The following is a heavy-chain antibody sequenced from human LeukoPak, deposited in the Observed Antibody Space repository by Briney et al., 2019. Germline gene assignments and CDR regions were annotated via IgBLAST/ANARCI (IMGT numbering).Heavy chain of an antibody. CDR1: GGSISSYY. CDR2: IYYSGST. V-gene: IGHV4-59*01. D-gene: IGHD3-10*01. Sequence: PSETLSLTCTVSGGSISSYYWSWIRQPPGKGLEWIGYIYYSGSTNYNPSLKSRVTISVDTSKNQFSLKLSSVTAADTAAYYCARGLWFGESNWFDPWGQGTLVTVSS. J-gene: IGHJ5*02. CDR3: ARGLWFGESNWFDP.